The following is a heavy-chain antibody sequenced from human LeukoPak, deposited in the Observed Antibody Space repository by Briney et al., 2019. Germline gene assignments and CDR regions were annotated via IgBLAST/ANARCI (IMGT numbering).Heavy chain of an antibody. CDR2: ISGSGGST. Sequence: GASVKVSCKASGGTFSSYAMSWVRQAPGKGLEWVSAISGSGGSTYYADSVKGRFTISRDNSKNTLYLQMNSLRAEDTAVYYCAKGGHYYDSSGYYNYWGQGTLVTVSS. D-gene: IGHD3-22*01. CDR1: GGTFSSYA. CDR3: AKGGHYYDSSGYYNY. J-gene: IGHJ4*02. V-gene: IGHV3-23*01.